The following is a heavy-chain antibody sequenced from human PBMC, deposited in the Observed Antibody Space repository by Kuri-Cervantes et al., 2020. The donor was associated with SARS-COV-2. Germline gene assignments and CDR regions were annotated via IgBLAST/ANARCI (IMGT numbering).Heavy chain of an antibody. Sequence: ASVKVSCKASGYIFTEYYMHWVRQAPGQGLEWMGWINPNSGGTNYTQRFQGRVTMTRDTSISTAYMELSRLRSDDTAVYYCARGGLAVSERVWFDPWGQGTLVTVSS. CDR2: INPNSGGT. D-gene: IGHD6-19*01. V-gene: IGHV1-2*02. CDR1: GYIFTEYY. CDR3: ARGGLAVSERVWFDP. J-gene: IGHJ5*02.